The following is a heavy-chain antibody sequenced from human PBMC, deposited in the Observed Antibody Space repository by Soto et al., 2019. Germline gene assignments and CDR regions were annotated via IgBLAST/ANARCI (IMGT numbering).Heavy chain of an antibody. CDR1: GFTLKSYA. Sequence: GGSMGISCAASGFTLKSYAMSWVRKVPGKGLEWVSAISGSGGSTYYADSVKGRFTISRDNSKSTLYLQMNSLRAEDTAVYYCATGNLAVGYYFDYWGQGTLVTGSS. CDR3: ATGNLAVGYYFDY. CDR2: ISGSGGST. J-gene: IGHJ4*02. V-gene: IGHV3-23*01. D-gene: IGHD6-19*01.